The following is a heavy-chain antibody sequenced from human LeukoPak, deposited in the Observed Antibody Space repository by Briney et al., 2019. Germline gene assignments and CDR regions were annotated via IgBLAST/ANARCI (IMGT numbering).Heavy chain of an antibody. CDR1: GFTFRSYD. CDR2: VGISGDT. CDR3: VRGGIQVSGIDEIDY. Sequence: GGSLRLSCAASGFTFRSYDMHWVRQVPGKGLEGVSAVGISGDTYYAGSVKGRFTISRENAKNSLYLQMNSLTAGDTAVYYCVRGGIQVSGIDEIDYWGQGTLVTVSS. V-gene: IGHV3-13*01. D-gene: IGHD6-19*01. J-gene: IGHJ4*02.